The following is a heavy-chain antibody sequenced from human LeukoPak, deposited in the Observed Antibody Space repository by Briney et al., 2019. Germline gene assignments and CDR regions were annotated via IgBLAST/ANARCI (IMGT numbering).Heavy chain of an antibody. D-gene: IGHD1-1*01. Sequence: KTSETLSLTCTVSGGSISSYYWSWIRKPPGKGLEWIGYIYDSGSTNYNPSLKSRVTISVDTSKNQFSLKLSSVTAADTAVYYCARVGGTNYYYYGMDVWGQGTTVTVSS. CDR3: ARVGGTNYYYYGMDV. CDR1: GGSISSYY. J-gene: IGHJ6*02. V-gene: IGHV4-59*01. CDR2: IYDSGST.